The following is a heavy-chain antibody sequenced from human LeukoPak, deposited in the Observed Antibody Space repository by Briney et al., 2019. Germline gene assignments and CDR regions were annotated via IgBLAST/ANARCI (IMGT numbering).Heavy chain of an antibody. CDR2: ISSSSSYI. Sequence: GALGPPWAGSWFTLSRYSMNWVRQAPGKGLEWVSSISSSSSYIYYADSVKGRFTISRDNAKNSLYLQMNSLRAEDTAVYYCARDVDYWGQGTLVTVSS. V-gene: IGHV3-21*01. CDR3: ARDVDY. CDR1: WFTLSRYS. J-gene: IGHJ4*02.